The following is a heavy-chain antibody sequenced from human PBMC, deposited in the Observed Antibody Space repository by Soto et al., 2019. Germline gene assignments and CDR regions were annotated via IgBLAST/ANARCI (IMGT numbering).Heavy chain of an antibody. CDR2: ISGNNGDR. D-gene: IGHD6-19*01. V-gene: IGHV1-18*01. Sequence: QVQFVQSGAEVRKPGASVRVSCKASGYTFSSDGIVWVRQAHGQGLEWMGWISGNNGDRNYAQKLQGRVAMTTDTSTNTGSMELRSLLSDDTAVYYCARVFKQWLPPDCWGQVTLVTVSS. J-gene: IGHJ4*02. CDR3: ARVFKQWLPPDC. CDR1: GYTFSSDG.